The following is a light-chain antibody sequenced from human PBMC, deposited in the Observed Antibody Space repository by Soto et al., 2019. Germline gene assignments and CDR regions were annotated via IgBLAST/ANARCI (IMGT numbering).Light chain of an antibody. Sequence: EIVLTQSQGTLSLSPGERATLSCRASLSFNSNYLAWYHQKPGQAPRLLIYDASSRATGIPDRFSGSGSGTDFTLTISRLEPEEFAVYYCQQYGGSPPITFGQGTRLEIK. CDR2: DAS. CDR3: QQYGGSPPIT. CDR1: LSFNSNY. V-gene: IGKV3-20*01. J-gene: IGKJ5*01.